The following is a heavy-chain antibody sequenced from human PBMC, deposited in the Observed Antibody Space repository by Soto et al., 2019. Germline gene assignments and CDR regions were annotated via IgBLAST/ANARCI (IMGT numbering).Heavy chain of an antibody. CDR1: GFTFSSYG. CDR2: ISYDGSNK. D-gene: IGHD6-13*01. CDR3: AKETPKQQLVHGRYYYYGMDV. V-gene: IGHV3-30*18. Sequence: PXGSLRLSCAAAGFTFSSYGMHWVRQAPGKGLDWVAVISYDGSNKYYADSVKGRFTISRDNSKNTLYLQMNSLRAEDTAVYYCAKETPKQQLVHGRYYYYGMDVWGQGSTVTVSS. J-gene: IGHJ6*02.